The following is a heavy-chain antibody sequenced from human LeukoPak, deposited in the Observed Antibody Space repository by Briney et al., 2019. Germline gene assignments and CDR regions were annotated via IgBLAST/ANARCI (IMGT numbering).Heavy chain of an antibody. D-gene: IGHD3-3*01. Sequence: GGSLRLSCAASGFTFSSYSMNWVSQAPGKGLELVSYISSSSSTIYYADSVKGRFTISRDNAKNSLYLQMNSLRDEDTAVYYCARDRGYDFWSCYYGFDYWGQGTLVTVSS. CDR3: ARDRGYDFWSCYYGFDY. CDR1: GFTFSSYS. J-gene: IGHJ4*02. CDR2: ISSSSSTI. V-gene: IGHV3-48*02.